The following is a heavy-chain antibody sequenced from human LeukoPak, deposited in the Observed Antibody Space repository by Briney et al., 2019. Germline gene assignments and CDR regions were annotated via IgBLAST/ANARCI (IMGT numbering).Heavy chain of an antibody. CDR3: ARDHCVSSGCYDDYYYGMDV. D-gene: IGHD2-2*01. J-gene: IGHJ6*02. CDR2: ISIISSYT. CDR1: GFTFSDYY. V-gene: IGHV3-11*05. Sequence: GGSLRLSCAAPGFTFSDYYMSWIRQAPRKGLECVSYISIISSYTNYADSLKRRFTSSGDNAKTSLYLQMDRLRAEDTVVYYCARDHCVSSGCYDDYYYGMDVWGRGTPVTVSS.